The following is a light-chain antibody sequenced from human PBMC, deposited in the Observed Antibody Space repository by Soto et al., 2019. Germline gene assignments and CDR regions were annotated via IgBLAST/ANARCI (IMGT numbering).Light chain of an antibody. CDR2: DAS. CDR1: QRISSW. CDR3: QQYENYWT. V-gene: IGKV1-5*01. Sequence: DIQMTLSPSTLSATAGDRVTITCRASQRISSWLAWYQHKPGKAPKLLIYDASNLDSGVPSRFSGGGSGTEFSLTISNLQPDDSATYYCQQYENYWTFGQGTRVEIK. J-gene: IGKJ1*01.